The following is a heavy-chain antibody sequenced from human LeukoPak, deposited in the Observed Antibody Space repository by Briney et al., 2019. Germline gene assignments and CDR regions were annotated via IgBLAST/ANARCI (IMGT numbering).Heavy chain of an antibody. V-gene: IGHV1-18*01. J-gene: IGHJ6*03. CDR1: GYTFTSYG. D-gene: IGHD6-19*01. Sequence: ASVKVSCKASGYTFTSYGISWVRQAPGQGLEWMGWISAYNGNTNYAQKLQGRVTMTTDTSTSTAYMELRSLRSDDTAVYYCARRLAVAAYYYMDVWGKGTTVTVSS. CDR2: ISAYNGNT. CDR3: ARRLAVAAYYYMDV.